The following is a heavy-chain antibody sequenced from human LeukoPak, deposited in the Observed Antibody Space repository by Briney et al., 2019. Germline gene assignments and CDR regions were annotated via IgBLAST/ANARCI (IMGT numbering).Heavy chain of an antibody. Sequence: GGSLRLSCVPSGSPLSTYGVHWVRRAPGSGLEWLAYIHYDGYTTNYADSVKGRFTISRENSKNTLYLQMNSLRTEDTAVYYCAKDVAYAFYYWGQRTLVTLSS. D-gene: IGHD3-16*01. CDR3: AKDVAYAFYY. CDR2: IHYDGYTT. J-gene: IGHJ4*02. V-gene: IGHV3-30*02. CDR1: GSPLSTYG.